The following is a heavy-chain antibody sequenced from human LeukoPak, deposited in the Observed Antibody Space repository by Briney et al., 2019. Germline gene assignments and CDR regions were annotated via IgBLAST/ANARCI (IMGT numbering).Heavy chain of an antibody. CDR2: ISAGGGST. CDR3: ARAVAEGWFDP. CDR1: GFTFSSYA. D-gene: IGHD6-19*01. Sequence: GGSLRLSCAASGFTFSSYAMSWVRQAPGKGLEWVSGISAGGGSTYYADSVKGRFTISRDNAKNSLYLQMNSLRAEDTAVYYCARAVAEGWFDPWGQGTPVTVSS. V-gene: IGHV3-23*01. J-gene: IGHJ5*02.